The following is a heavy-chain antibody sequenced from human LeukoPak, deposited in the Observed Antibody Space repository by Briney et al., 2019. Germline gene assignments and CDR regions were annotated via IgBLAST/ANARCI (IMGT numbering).Heavy chain of an antibody. Sequence: SQTLSLTCAISGDSVYSNSAAWNWIRPSPSRGLEWLGRTYYRSKWYTDYAVSVKSRITINPDTSKNQFSLQLNSVTPEDTAVYYYARVYVGAAAGPNWFDPWGQGTLVTVSS. D-gene: IGHD6-13*01. V-gene: IGHV6-1*01. J-gene: IGHJ5*02. CDR1: GDSVYSNSAA. CDR2: TYYRSKWYT. CDR3: ARVYVGAAAGPNWFDP.